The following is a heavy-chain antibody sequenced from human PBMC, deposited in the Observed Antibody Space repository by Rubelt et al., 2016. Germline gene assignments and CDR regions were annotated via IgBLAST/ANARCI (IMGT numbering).Heavy chain of an antibody. D-gene: IGHD1-26*01. V-gene: IGHV4-34*01. CDR1: GGSFSGYY. CDR2: INHSGST. Sequence: QVQLQQWGAGLLKPSETLSLTCAVYGGSFSGYYWSWIRQPPRKGLEWIGEINHSGSTNYNPSLKSRVTISVDQSKAQFSLKLRSVTAADTAVYYCARRRRYSGSSYWYFDLWGRGARVTVSS. J-gene: IGHJ2*01. CDR3: ARRRRYSGSSYWYFDL.